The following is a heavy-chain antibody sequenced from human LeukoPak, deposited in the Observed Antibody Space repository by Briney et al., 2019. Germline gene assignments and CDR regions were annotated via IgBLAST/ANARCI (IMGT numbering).Heavy chain of an antibody. CDR2: IYVTGT. D-gene: IGHD3-16*02. CDR1: GGSIGTYY. J-gene: IGHJ6*03. V-gene: IGHV4-59*08. Sequence: KPPETLSLTCTVSGGSIGTYYWSWIRQSPGKGLEWIGYIYVTGTRYNPYLQSRVTISVDRSRNQFFLKMSSVTAADTAVYYCARHIGGGIEDMDVWGKGTKVIVSS. CDR3: ARHIGGGIEDMDV.